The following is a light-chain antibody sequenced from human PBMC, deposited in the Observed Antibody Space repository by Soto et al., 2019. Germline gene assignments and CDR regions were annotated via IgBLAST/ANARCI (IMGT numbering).Light chain of an antibody. CDR1: QRVGTN. V-gene: IGKV3-15*01. Sequence: PGERATLSCRASQRVGTNFAWYQQKYGQPPRLLFYSVSTKASGIPARYTASGSETDFTLTIDTLQSEDSASYYCQQYNDWPRTFGQGTKVEI. CDR3: QQYNDWPRT. CDR2: SVS. J-gene: IGKJ1*01.